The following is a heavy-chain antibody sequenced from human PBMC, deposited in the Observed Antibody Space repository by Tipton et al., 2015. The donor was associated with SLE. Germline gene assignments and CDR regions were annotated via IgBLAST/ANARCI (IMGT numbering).Heavy chain of an antibody. D-gene: IGHD6-6*01. CDR2: IYTNGNT. Sequence: LRLSCTVSGDSISSRSYFWSWIRQPAGKGLEWIGHIYTNGNTDYNPSLQSRVTISVDTSKNQFSLKVTSVTAADTAVYYCARGGASSKWLDPWGQGTLVTVSS. CDR1: GDSISSRSYF. V-gene: IGHV4-61*09. CDR3: ARGGASSKWLDP. J-gene: IGHJ5*02.